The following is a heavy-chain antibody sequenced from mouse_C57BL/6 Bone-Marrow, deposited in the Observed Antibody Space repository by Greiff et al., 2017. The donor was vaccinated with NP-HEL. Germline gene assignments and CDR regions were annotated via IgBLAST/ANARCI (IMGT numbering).Heavy chain of an antibody. CDR2: INPSTGGT. J-gene: IGHJ1*03. CDR1: GYSFTGYY. Sequence: EVKPQQSGPEPVKPGASVKISCKASGYSFTGYYMNWVKQSPEKSLEWIGEINPSTGGTTYNQKFKAKATLTVDKSSSTAYMQLKSLTSEDSAVYYCARFGWWYFDVWGTGTTVTVSS. V-gene: IGHV1-42*01. CDR3: ARFGWWYFDV. D-gene: IGHD2-2*01.